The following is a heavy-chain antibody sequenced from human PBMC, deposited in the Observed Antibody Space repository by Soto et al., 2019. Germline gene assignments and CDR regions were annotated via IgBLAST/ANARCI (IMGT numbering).Heavy chain of an antibody. CDR2: VSPDHGNA. D-gene: IGHD4-17*01. CDR1: GYTFTDYD. V-gene: IGHV1-8*01. CDR3: AVTTGY. Sequence: QVRVVQSGAEVKKPRASVRVSCKTSGYTFTDYDINWVRQAPGQGLEWMGWVSPDHGNAGYAQQFEGRVTMTSDTSISTVFLELTNLRSEDTAVYYCAVTTGYWGQGTKVTVSS. J-gene: IGHJ4*02.